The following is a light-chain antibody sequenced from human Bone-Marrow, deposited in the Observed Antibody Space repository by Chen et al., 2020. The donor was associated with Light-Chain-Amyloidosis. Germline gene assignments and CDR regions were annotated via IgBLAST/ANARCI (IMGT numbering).Light chain of an antibody. J-gene: IGLJ3*02. CDR3: QVWDRSSDRPV. V-gene: IGLV3-21*02. Sequence: SYVLTQPSSVSVAPGQTATIACGGNNIGSTSVHWYQQTPGQAPLLVVYDDSDRPSGIPERLSGSNYGNTATLTISRVEAGDEADYYCQVWDRSSDRPVFGRGTKLTVL. CDR2: DDS. CDR1: NIGSTS.